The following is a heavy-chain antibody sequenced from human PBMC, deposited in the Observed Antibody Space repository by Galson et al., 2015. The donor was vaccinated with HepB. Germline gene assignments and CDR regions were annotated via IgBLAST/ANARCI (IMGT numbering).Heavy chain of an antibody. CDR2: IYYSGST. D-gene: IGHD3-10*01. V-gene: IGHV4-59*08. J-gene: IGHJ4*02. CDR1: GGSLSSYY. CDR3: ARGREEELLPHLGY. Sequence: SETLSLTCIVSGGSLSSYYWSWIRQPPGKGLEWIGYIYYSGSTDYNPSLKSRVTMSIDTSQNQFSLRLASVTAADTAVYYCARGREEELLPHLGYWGQGNLVTVSS.